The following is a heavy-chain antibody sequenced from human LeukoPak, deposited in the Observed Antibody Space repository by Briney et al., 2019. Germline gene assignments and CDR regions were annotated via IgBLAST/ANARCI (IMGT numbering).Heavy chain of an antibody. CDR3: AREGPPSYDSSGYYMN. D-gene: IGHD3-22*01. CDR2: ISSSSSYI. J-gene: IGHJ4*02. CDR1: GFTFSSYS. Sequence: GGSLRLSCAASGFTFSSYSMNWVRQAPGKGLEWVSSISSSSSYIYCADSVKGRFTISRDNAKNSLYLQMNSLRAEDTAVYYCAREGPPSYDSSGYYMNWGQGTLVTVSS. V-gene: IGHV3-21*01.